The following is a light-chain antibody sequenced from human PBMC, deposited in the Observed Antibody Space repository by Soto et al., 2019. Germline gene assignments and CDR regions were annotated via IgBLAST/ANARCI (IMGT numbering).Light chain of an antibody. CDR3: QQYGSSRT. V-gene: IGKV3-20*01. J-gene: IGKJ1*01. Sequence: EIVLTQSPGTLSLSPGERATLSCRASQSVSSSYLAWYQQKPGQAPRLLIYGASSRATGIPDRFSGSGSGTDFTLTISRLEAEDVAVYYCQQYGSSRTFGQGTKVEIK. CDR2: GAS. CDR1: QSVSSSY.